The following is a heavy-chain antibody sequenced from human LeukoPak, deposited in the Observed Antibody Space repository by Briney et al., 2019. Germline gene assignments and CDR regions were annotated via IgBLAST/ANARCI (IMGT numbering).Heavy chain of an antibody. CDR2: IYCSCCYI. J-gene: IGHJ6*03. D-gene: IGHD3-3*01. V-gene: IGHV3-21*05. CDR3: ARGAYPYDFWSGYREYYYMDV. CDR1: GITLSRYC. Sequence: PGGSLRLFCGASGITLSRYCLEWGRQAPGEGLGWVSFIYCSCCYIYYADSVKGRFTISRDNAKNSLYLQMNSLRAEDTAVYYCARGAYPYDFWSGYREYYYMDVWGKGTTVTVSS.